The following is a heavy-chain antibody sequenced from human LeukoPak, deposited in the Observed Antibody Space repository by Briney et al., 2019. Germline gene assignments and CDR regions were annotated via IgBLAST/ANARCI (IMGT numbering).Heavy chain of an antibody. CDR3: ARIGINSGYSKAFDI. V-gene: IGHV4-4*07. D-gene: IGHD3-22*01. Sequence: SQTLSPTRPLFTPLTGIFYGGWIRQPAGKGLEWIGLIYTSGSTNYNPNIKSRVTMSVDTSKNQFSLKLSSVTAADRAVYYCARIGINSGYSKAFDIWGQGTMVTVSS. CDR2: IYTSGST. CDR1: TPLTGIFY. J-gene: IGHJ3*02.